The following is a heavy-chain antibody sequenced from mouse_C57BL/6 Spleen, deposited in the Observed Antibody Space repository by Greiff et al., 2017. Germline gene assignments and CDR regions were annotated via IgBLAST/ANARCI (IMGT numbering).Heavy chain of an antibody. CDR1: GYSFTDYN. Sequence: EVQGVESGPELVKPGASVKISCKASGYSFTDYNMNWVKQSNGKSLEWIGVINPNDGTTSYNQKFKGKATLTVDQSSSTAYMQLNSLTSEDSAVYYCAKEGLLRAMDYWGQGTSVTVSS. J-gene: IGHJ4*01. D-gene: IGHD1-1*01. V-gene: IGHV1-39*01. CDR2: INPNDGTT. CDR3: AKEGLLRAMDY.